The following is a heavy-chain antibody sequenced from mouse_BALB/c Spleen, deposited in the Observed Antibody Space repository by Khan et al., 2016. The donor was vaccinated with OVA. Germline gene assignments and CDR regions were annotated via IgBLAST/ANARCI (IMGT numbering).Heavy chain of an antibody. CDR1: GYSITSDYA. J-gene: IGHJ2*01. V-gene: IGHV3-2*02. CDR3: ARVYGADFDF. CDR2: ISYSGNT. D-gene: IGHD1-1*02. Sequence: EVQLQESGPGLVKPSQSLSLTCTVTGYSITSDYAWNWIRQFPGSKLEWMGFISYSGNTNYNPSLKSRFSSTRDTSKNQFFLQLNSVHTEDTTTYYSARVYGADFDFWGQGTTLTVSS.